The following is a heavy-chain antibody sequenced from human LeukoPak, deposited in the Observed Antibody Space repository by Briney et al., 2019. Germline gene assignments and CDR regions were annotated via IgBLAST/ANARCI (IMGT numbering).Heavy chain of an antibody. V-gene: IGHV3-73*01. D-gene: IGHD3-9*01. CDR3: TRHVYEVLTGYYYFDY. J-gene: IGHJ4*02. CDR1: GFTFSGSA. CDR2: ISSKGNSYAT. Sequence: GGSLRLSCAASGFTFSGSAMHWVRQASGKGLEWVGRISSKGNSYATAYAASVKVRFTISRDDSKKTAYMQMNGLKAEDAAVHYCTRHVYEVLTGYYYFDYWGQGTLVTVSS.